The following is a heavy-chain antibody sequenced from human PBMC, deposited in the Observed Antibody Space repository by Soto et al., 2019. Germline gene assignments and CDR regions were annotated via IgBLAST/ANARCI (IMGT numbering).Heavy chain of an antibody. CDR2: IKSKADGETK. V-gene: IGHV3-15*01. CDR3: CVIKRRDQYSTSGYWFDP. Sequence: TVGSLRLSCAASGFTFSHAWMSWVRQAPGKGLEWVGRIKSKADGETKDYGAPVRGRFTISRDDSQDILYLHMNSLRIEDTAVYYCCVIKRRDQYSTSGYWFDPWGPGTLVTVSS. J-gene: IGHJ5*02. D-gene: IGHD4-4*01. CDR1: GFTFSHAW.